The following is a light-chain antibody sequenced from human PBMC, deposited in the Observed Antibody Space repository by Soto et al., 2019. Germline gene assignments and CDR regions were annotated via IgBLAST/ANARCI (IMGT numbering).Light chain of an antibody. CDR3: QQSYTMPLT. CDR1: QSISNY. V-gene: IGKV1-39*01. Sequence: DIQMTQSPSSLSASVGDRVTITCRASQSISNYLNWYQQKPGKAPNLLIYTASSLQSGVPLRFSGSGSGTDFTLTISSLQPEDFATYYCQQSYTMPLTFGGGTKVEIK. CDR2: TAS. J-gene: IGKJ4*01.